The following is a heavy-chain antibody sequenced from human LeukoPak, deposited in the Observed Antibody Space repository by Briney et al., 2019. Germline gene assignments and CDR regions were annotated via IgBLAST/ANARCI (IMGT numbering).Heavy chain of an antibody. CDR2: ISNDGSKK. CDR1: GFTLSSYA. CDR3: ARGRVGDA. V-gene: IGHV3-30*07. Sequence: RGSRRLACTASGFTLSSYAMHWVRQAPDKGLEKVAVISNDGSKKYFAGAVKGRFTISRDNSKNTLYLQMNSLTAEDTAVYYCARGRVGDAWGQGTLVTVSS. J-gene: IGHJ5*02. D-gene: IGHD1-26*01.